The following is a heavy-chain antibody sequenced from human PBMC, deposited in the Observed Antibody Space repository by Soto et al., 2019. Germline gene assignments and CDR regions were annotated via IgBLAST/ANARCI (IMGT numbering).Heavy chain of an antibody. CDR3: ARLNCSGGSCYHYYYYYYMDV. D-gene: IGHD2-15*01. J-gene: IGHJ6*03. V-gene: IGHV4-39*01. CDR2: IYYSGST. Sequence: SETLSLSCTVSGGSISSSSYYGGWIRQPPGKGLEWIGRIYYSGSTYYNPSLNTRFTLSVHTSNNQFSLKLSSVPAADTAVYYCARLNCSGGSCYHYYYYYYMDVLGKGTTVT. CDR1: GGSISSSSYY.